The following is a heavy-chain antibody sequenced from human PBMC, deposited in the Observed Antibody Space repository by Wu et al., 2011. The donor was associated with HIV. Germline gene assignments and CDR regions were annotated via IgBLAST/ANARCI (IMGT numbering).Heavy chain of an antibody. J-gene: IGHJ3*02. CDR1: GGSFRKYV. CDR3: VRGYCSGDNCYLPFDVFDI. CDR2: ILPVLHST. V-gene: IGHV1-69*01. Sequence: QVQLVQSGAEVKKPGSSVQVSCKASGGSFRKYVISWVRQAPGQGLEWLGAILPVLHSTKYADNFEDRITIYTNAVTKTVNMELSSLRSEDTAVYYCVRGYCSGDNCYLPFDVFDIWAEGQWSPSL. D-gene: IGHD2-15*01.